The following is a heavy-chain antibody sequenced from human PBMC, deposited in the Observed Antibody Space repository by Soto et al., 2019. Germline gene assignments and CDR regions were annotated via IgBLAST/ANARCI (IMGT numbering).Heavy chain of an antibody. V-gene: IGHV1-69*13. D-gene: IGHD3-22*01. Sequence: GASVKVSCKASGGTFSSYAISWVRQAPGQGLEWMGGIIPIFGTANYAQKFQGRVTITADESTSTAYMELSSLRSEDTAVYYCAISRYYYDSSGYYYPQMAYYYYYGMDVWGQGTTVTVSS. CDR1: GGTFSSYA. CDR3: AISRYYYDSSGYYYPQMAYYYYYGMDV. CDR2: IIPIFGTA. J-gene: IGHJ6*02.